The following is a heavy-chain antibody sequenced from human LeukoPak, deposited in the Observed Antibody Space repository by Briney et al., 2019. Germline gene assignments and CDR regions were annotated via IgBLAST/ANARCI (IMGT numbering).Heavy chain of an antibody. J-gene: IGHJ4*02. CDR2: INHSGST. Sequence: PSETLSLTCAVYGGSFSGYYWSWIRQPPGKGLEWIGEINHSGSTNYNPSLKSRVTISVDTSKNQFSLKLSSVTAADTAVYYCAREGLLGSGYTYWGDLDYWGQGTLVTVSS. CDR1: GGSFSGYY. V-gene: IGHV4-34*01. CDR3: AREGLLGSGYTYWGDLDY. D-gene: IGHD2-21*01.